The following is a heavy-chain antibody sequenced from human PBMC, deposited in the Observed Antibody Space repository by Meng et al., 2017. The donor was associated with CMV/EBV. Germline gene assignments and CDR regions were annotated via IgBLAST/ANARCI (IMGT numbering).Heavy chain of an antibody. CDR2: IYYSGTT. CDR1: GGSISSSGYY. Sequence: SETLSLTCTVSGGSISSSGYYWGWIRQPPGKGLEWIGSIYYSGTTYYNPSLKSRVTISVDTSKNQFSLNLTSVTAADTAVYYCAMLYSSSWYYFDYWGQGTLVTVSS. D-gene: IGHD6-13*01. V-gene: IGHV4-39*01. J-gene: IGHJ4*02. CDR3: AMLYSSSWYYFDY.